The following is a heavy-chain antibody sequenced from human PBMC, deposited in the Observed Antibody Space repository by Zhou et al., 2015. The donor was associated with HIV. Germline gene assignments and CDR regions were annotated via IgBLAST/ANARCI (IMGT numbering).Heavy chain of an antibody. CDR2: IIPIFGTS. CDR3: ARGSYSDY. D-gene: IGHD3-10*01. Sequence: QVQLVQSGAEVKKPGSSVKVSCKASGGTFSSSPISWVRLAPGQGLEWMGEIIPIFGTSHYAQKFQGRVTITADESTTTAYMVLSSLRSDDTAVYYCARGSYSDYWGQGTLVTVSS. V-gene: IGHV1-69*01. J-gene: IGHJ4*02. CDR1: GGTFSSSP.